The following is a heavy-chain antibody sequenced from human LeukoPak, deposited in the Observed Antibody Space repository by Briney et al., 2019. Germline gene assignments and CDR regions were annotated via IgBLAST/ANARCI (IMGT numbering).Heavy chain of an antibody. CDR2: ISYDGSNK. V-gene: IGHV3-30*18. Sequence: PGRSLRLSCAASGFTFSSYGMHWVRQAPGKGLEWVAVISYDGSNKYYADSVKGRFTISRDNSKTTLYLQRDSLRAEDTAVYYCAKEQIISGGYCTNGVCPSFGMDVWGQGTTVTVSS. CDR1: GFTFSSYG. CDR3: AKEQIISGGYCTNGVCPSFGMDV. D-gene: IGHD2-8*01. J-gene: IGHJ6*02.